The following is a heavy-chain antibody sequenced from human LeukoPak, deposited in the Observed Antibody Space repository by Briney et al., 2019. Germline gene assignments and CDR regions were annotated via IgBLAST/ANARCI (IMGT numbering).Heavy chain of an antibody. D-gene: IGHD4-23*01. CDR1: GGSISSGSYY. CDR3: ARAQGYGGNFDY. V-gene: IGHV4-61*09. CDR2: IYTSGST. J-gene: IGHJ4*02. Sequence: SQTLSLTCTVSGGSISSGSYYWSWIRQPAGKGLEWIGHIYTSGSTNYNPSLKCRVTMSVDTSKNQFSLKLSSVTAADTAVYYCARAQGYGGNFDYWGQGTLVTVSS.